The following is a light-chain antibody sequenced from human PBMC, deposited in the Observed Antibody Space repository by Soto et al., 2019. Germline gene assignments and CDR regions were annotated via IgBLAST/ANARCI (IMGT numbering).Light chain of an antibody. CDR3: ISYTSSSTWV. Sequence: QSVLTQPASVSGSPGQWITISCTGTSSDVGGYNYVSWYQQHPGKAPKLMIYEVSNRPSGVANRFSGSKSGNTASLTISGLQAEDEADYYCISYTSSSTWVFGGGTKLTVL. J-gene: IGLJ3*02. CDR2: EVS. CDR1: SSDVGGYNY. V-gene: IGLV2-14*01.